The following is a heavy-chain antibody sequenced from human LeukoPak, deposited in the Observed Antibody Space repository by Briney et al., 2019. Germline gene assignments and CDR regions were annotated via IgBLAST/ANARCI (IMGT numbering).Heavy chain of an antibody. CDR1: GFTFAIHA. CDR2: ISGDGAST. CDR3: AKDSYVSGRPLHTFDV. D-gene: IGHD3-10*01. J-gene: IGHJ3*01. V-gene: IGHV3-23*01. Sequence: PGGSLRLSCAASGFTFAIHAMTWVRQAPGKGLEWLSGISGDGASTHYAESVKGQFTISRDNSQNTLFLQMNSLRVEDTAIYYCAKDSYVSGRPLHTFDVWGQGTMVSVSS.